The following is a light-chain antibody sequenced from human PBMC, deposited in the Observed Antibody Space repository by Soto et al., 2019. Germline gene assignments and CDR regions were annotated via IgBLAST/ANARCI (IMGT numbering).Light chain of an antibody. Sequence: DIQMTQSPSSLSASVGDRVTITCRASQGISNFLAWHQQKPGKVPKLLIYAASTLQSGVPSRFSGSGSGTDFTLTITSLQPDDVATYYCQKYNSDPWTFGQGTRVEIK. CDR3: QKYNSDPWT. CDR2: AAS. CDR1: QGISNF. V-gene: IGKV1-27*01. J-gene: IGKJ1*01.